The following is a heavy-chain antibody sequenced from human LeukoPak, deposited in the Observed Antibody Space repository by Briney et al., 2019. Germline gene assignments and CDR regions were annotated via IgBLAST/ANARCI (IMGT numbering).Heavy chain of an antibody. CDR3: ARGGYDILTGYYSRYDY. Sequence: SETLSLTCAVYGGSFSSYYWSWIRQPPGKGLEWIGYIYYSGSTNYNPSLKSRVTISVDTSKNQFSPKLSSVTAADTAVYYCARGGYDILTGYYSRYDYWGQGTLVTVSS. J-gene: IGHJ4*02. CDR1: GGSFSSYY. D-gene: IGHD3-9*01. V-gene: IGHV4-59*08. CDR2: IYYSGST.